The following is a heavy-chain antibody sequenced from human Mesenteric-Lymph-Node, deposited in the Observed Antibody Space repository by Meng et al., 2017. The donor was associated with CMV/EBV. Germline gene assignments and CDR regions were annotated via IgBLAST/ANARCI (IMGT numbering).Heavy chain of an antibody. CDR1: YTFTSYY. J-gene: IGHJ3*02. V-gene: IGHV1-46*01. D-gene: IGHD2-2*01. CDR3: ARDLCSSSSCPNYAFDI. Sequence: YTFTSYYMHWVRQAPGQGLEWMGIINPTGGSTSYAQKFQGRVTMTRDTSTSTVYMELSSLRSEDTAVYYCARDLCSSSSCPNYAFDIWGQGTMVTVSS. CDR2: INPTGGST.